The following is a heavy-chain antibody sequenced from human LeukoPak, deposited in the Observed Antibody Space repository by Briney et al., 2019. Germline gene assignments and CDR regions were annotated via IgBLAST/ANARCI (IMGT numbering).Heavy chain of an antibody. CDR3: GRDIVDGGDDY. J-gene: IGHJ4*02. D-gene: IGHD2-21*02. Sequence: PGGSLRLSCTASGFTFSIYSMNWVRQAPGKGLEWVSYISSSSTTIYDADSVKGRFTISRDNAKNSVSLQMNSLRAEDTAVYYCGRDIVDGGDDYWGQGTLVTVSS. CDR1: GFTFSIYS. CDR2: ISSSSTTI. V-gene: IGHV3-48*04.